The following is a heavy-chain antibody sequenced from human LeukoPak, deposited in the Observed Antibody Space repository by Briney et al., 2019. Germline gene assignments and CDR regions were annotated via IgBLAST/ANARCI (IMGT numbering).Heavy chain of an antibody. V-gene: IGHV4-30-2*01. CDR3: ARGANYYDSSGYPDY. D-gene: IGHD3-22*01. Sequence: IYHRGSPYYTPSLKSRVTISVDRSKNQFSLKLSSVTAADTAVYYCARGANYYDSSGYPDYWGQGTLVTVSS. CDR2: IYHRGSP. J-gene: IGHJ4*02.